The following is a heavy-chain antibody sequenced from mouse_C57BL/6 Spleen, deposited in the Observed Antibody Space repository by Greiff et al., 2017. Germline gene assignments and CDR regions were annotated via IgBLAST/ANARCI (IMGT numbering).Heavy chain of an antibody. CDR3: ARHEEGEDYYGSSSYWYFDV. D-gene: IGHD1-1*01. J-gene: IGHJ1*03. CDR2: FYPGSGSI. Sequence: VQLQQSGAELVKPGASVKLSCKASGYTFTEYTIHWVKQRSGQGLEWIGWFYPGSGSIKYNEKFKDKATLTADKSSSTVYMELSRLTSEDSAVYFCARHEEGEDYYGSSSYWYFDVWGTGTTVTVSS. CDR1: GYTFTEYT. V-gene: IGHV1-62-2*01.